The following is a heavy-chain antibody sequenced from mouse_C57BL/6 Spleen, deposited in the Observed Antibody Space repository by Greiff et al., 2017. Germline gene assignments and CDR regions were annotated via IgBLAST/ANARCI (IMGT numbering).Heavy chain of an antibody. V-gene: IGHV1-52*01. D-gene: IGHD1-1*02. CDR3: TTYGPSYATDY. Sequence: QVQLQQPGAELVRPGSSVKLSCKASGYNFTSYWMHWVKQRPIQGLEWIGNIDPSDSETHYNQKFQDKATLTVEKSSSTAYLQLRSLTSVYSAVYYCTTYGPSYATDYWGQGTSVTVAS. CDR2: IDPSDSET. CDR1: GYNFTSYW. J-gene: IGHJ4*01.